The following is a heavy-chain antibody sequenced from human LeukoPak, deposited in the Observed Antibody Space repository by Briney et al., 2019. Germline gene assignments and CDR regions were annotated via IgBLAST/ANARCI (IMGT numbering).Heavy chain of an antibody. D-gene: IGHD3-9*01. V-gene: IGHV3-7*04. CDR1: GFTFTTYW. CDR2: IKRGGSAK. CDR3: ARGGWDFGWLKGAFNI. J-gene: IGHJ3*02. Sequence: GGSLRLSCAASGFTFTTYWMSWVRQAPGKGLEWVANIKRGGSAKFALDPLRGRFTISRDNAKNSLYLQMNRLRADDTAVYFCARGGWDFGWLKGAFNIWGQGTVVTVSS.